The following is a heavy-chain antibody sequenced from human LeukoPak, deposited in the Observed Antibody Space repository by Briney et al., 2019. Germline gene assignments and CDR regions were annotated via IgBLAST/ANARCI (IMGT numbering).Heavy chain of an antibody. Sequence: ASVKVSCKASGYTFTGYYMHWVRQAPGQGLEWMGWINPNSGGTNYAQKFQGRVTMTRDTSISTAYMELSRLRSDDTAVYYCAREERSVVVPAAHNWFDPWGQGTLVTVSS. CDR3: AREERSVVVPAAHNWFDP. D-gene: IGHD2-2*01. J-gene: IGHJ5*02. CDR2: INPNSGGT. V-gene: IGHV1-2*02. CDR1: GYTFTGYY.